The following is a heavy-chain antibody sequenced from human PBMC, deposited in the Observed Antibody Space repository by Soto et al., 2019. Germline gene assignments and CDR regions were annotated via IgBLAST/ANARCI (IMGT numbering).Heavy chain of an antibody. J-gene: IGHJ4*02. CDR3: ARVMLGGHSDY. V-gene: IGHV1-3*01. D-gene: IGHD2-15*01. Sequence: ASVKVSCKASGYTFTSYAMHWVRQAPGQRLEWMGWINAGNGNTKYSQKFQGRVTMTRNTSIRTAYIDLSSLSSDDTAVYYCARVMLGGHSDYWGQGTLVTVS. CDR2: INAGNGNT. CDR1: GYTFTSYA.